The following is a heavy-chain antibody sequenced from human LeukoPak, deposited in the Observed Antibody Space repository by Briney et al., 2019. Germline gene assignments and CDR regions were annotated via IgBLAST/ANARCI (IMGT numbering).Heavy chain of an antibody. CDR3: ARETPYASLTIDY. V-gene: IGHV3-7*03. D-gene: IGHD3-16*01. Sequence: PGGSLRLSCVASGFTFSSSWVSWVRQAPGKGLEWVANMQPDGGAKYYVDSVKGRFTIYRCNAKNSLYLQMNSLRAEDTTVYYCARETPYASLTIDYWGQGTRVTVSS. CDR2: MQPDGGAK. CDR1: GFTFSSSW. J-gene: IGHJ4*02.